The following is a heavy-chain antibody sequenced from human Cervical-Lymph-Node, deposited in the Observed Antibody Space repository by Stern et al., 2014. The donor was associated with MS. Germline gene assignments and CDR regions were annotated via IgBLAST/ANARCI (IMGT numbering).Heavy chain of an antibody. Sequence: ESGPTLVKPTQTLTLTCTFSGFSLNTSGEGVGWIRQPPGKALEWLAVIYWDADERYSPSLNSRLTITKDTSKNQVVLTMVNMDPVDTGTDYCAHTTVTFDEAYGLDVWGQGTTVTVAS. D-gene: IGHD4-17*01. V-gene: IGHV2-5*02. CDR1: GFSLNTSGEG. CDR3: AHTTVTFDEAYGLDV. J-gene: IGHJ6*02. CDR2: IYWDADE.